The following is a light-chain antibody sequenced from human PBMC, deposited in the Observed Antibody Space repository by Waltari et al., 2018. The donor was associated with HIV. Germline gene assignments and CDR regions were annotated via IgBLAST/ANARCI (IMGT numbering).Light chain of an antibody. CDR1: QSVRSFY. Sequence: EIVLTQSPGTLALSPGERATLSCRASQSVRSFYLAWYQQKPGQAPRLLIYGASSRATGIPDRFSGSGSGTDFTLTIRRLEPEDFVVYYCQQYGTSPPTFGQGTKLEIK. V-gene: IGKV3-20*01. CDR3: QQYGTSPPT. CDR2: GAS. J-gene: IGKJ1*01.